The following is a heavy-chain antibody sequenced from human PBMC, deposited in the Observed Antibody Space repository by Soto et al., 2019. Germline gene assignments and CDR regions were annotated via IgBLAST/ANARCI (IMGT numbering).Heavy chain of an antibody. D-gene: IGHD5-12*01. CDR2: ISSNGGST. V-gene: IGHV3-64D*06. J-gene: IGHJ3*02. Sequence: EVQLVESGGGLVQPGGSLRVSCSASGFPFRSYAIHWVRQAPEKGLEYVSAISSNGGSTYYADSVKGRFSISRDNSKNTVYLQMSSLRPEDTAVYYCVKAGYNLYDSASDIWGQGTMVTVSS. CDR3: VKAGYNLYDSASDI. CDR1: GFPFRSYA.